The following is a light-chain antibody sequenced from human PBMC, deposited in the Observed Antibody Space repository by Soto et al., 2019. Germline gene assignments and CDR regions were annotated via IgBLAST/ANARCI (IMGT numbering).Light chain of an antibody. CDR1: QTVRNNY. CDR3: QQYGSSPT. J-gene: IGKJ4*01. Sequence: EFGLTQSPGTLSLSPGERATLSCRASQTVRNNYLAWYQQKPGQAPRLLIYGASSRATGIPDRFSGSGSGTDFTLTISRLEPEDFAVYYCQQYGSSPTFGGGTKVDIK. CDR2: GAS. V-gene: IGKV3-20*01.